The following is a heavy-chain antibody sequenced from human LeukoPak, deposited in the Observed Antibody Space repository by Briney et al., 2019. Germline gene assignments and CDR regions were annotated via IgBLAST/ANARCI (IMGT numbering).Heavy chain of an antibody. J-gene: IGHJ4*02. Sequence: PGGSLRLSCSASGFTFSRYAMHWVRQAPGKGLEYVSAISSNGGSTYYADSVKGRFTISRDNSMNMLYLQMSSLRTEDTAVYYCVKDGSGSYYTYYFDYWGQGTLVTVSS. V-gene: IGHV3-64D*06. CDR2: ISSNGGST. D-gene: IGHD3-10*01. CDR3: VKDGSGSYYTYYFDY. CDR1: GFTFSRYA.